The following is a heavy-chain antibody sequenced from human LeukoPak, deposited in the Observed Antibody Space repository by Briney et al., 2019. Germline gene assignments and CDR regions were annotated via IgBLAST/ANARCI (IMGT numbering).Heavy chain of an antibody. Sequence: GGSLRLSCAASGFTFSDYYMDWVRQAPGKGLEWVSGISGGSDTTYYADSVRDRFTISRDNSKNTLYLQMSSLRAEDTARYFCAKVRSGWSPFGYWGQGTLVTVSS. CDR1: GFTFSDYY. V-gene: IGHV3-23*01. J-gene: IGHJ4*02. D-gene: IGHD6-19*01. CDR2: ISGGSDTT. CDR3: AKVRSGWSPFGY.